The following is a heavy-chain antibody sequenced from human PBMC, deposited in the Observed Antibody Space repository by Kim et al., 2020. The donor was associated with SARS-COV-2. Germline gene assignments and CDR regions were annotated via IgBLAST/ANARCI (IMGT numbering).Heavy chain of an antibody. V-gene: IGHV3-49*04. CDR3: TREEDTAYYYYYGMDV. CDR1: GFTFGDYA. D-gene: IGHD5-18*01. J-gene: IGHJ6*02. Sequence: GGSLRLSCTASGFTFGDYAMSWVRQAPGKGLEWVGFIRSKAYGGSTEYAASVKGRFTISRDDSKRIAYLQMNSLKPGDTAVYYCTREEDTAYYYYYGMDVWGQETTGTVSS. CDR2: IRSKAYGGST.